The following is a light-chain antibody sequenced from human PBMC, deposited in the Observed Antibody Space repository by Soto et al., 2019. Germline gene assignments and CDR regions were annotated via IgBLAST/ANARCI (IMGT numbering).Light chain of an antibody. CDR2: EVS. CDR3: SSYAGTLGV. CDR1: SSDVGGYNY. Sequence: QSALTQPPSASGSPGQSVTISCIGTSSDVGGYNYVSWYQQLPGKAPTLMIYEVSKRPSGVPDRFSGSKSGNTASLTVSGLHADDEAEYYCSSYAGTLGVFGGGTKVTVL. J-gene: IGLJ2*01. V-gene: IGLV2-8*01.